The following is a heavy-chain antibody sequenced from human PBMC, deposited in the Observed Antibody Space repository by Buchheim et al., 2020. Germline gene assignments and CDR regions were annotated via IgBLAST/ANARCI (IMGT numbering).Heavy chain of an antibody. D-gene: IGHD2-8*01. CDR3: AAIVLMVYAQIDY. CDR2: IYYSGST. V-gene: IGHV4-39*07. Sequence: QLQLQESGPGLVKPSETLSLTCTVSGGSISSSSYYWGWVRQPPGKGLEWIGSIYYSGSTYYNPSLKSRVTISVDTSKNQFSLKLSSVTAADTAVYYCAAIVLMVYAQIDYWGQGTL. J-gene: IGHJ4*02. CDR1: GGSISSSSYY.